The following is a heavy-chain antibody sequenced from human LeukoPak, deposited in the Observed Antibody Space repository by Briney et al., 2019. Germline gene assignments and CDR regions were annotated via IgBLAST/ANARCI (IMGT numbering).Heavy chain of an antibody. CDR2: MYYSGSST. D-gene: IGHD5-12*01. V-gene: IGHV4-59*08. Sequence: SETLSLTCTVSGGSINSDYWSWVRQPPGKGLEWIGYMYYSGSSTNYNPSLKSRVTISVDRSKNQFSLKLSSVTAADTAIYFCARDRYGGYVNQAFDSWGQGTLVTVSS. CDR3: ARDRYGGYVNQAFDS. J-gene: IGHJ4*02. CDR1: GGSINSDY.